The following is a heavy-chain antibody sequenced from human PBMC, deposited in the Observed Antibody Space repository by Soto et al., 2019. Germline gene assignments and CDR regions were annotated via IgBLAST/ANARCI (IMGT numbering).Heavy chain of an antibody. CDR3: ARTPGGRIAAAGKIDY. Sequence: QVQLVQSGAEVKKPGASVKVSCKASGYTFTSYGISWVRQAPGQGLEWMGWISAYNGNTNYAQKLQGRVTMTTDTSTSTACMELRSLRSDDTAVYYCARTPGGRIAAAGKIDYWGQGTLVTVSS. D-gene: IGHD6-13*01. CDR1: GYTFTSYG. CDR2: ISAYNGNT. J-gene: IGHJ4*02. V-gene: IGHV1-18*01.